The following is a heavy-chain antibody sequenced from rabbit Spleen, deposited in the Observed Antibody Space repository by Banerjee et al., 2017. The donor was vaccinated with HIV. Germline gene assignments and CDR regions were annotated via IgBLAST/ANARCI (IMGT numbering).Heavy chain of an antibody. CDR1: GFSFNSGYY. CDR2: IGTGIGST. Sequence: QEQLLESGGGLVRPGASLTLTCKASGFSFNSGYYSSWVRQAPGKGLEWIGCIGTGIGSTYYASWAKGRFTISKTSSTTVTLQMTSLTAADTATYFCARSHTGGLDMDTFSLWGQGTLVTVS. D-gene: IGHD7-1*01. V-gene: IGHV1S45*01. CDR3: ARSHTGGLDMDTFSL. J-gene: IGHJ4*01.